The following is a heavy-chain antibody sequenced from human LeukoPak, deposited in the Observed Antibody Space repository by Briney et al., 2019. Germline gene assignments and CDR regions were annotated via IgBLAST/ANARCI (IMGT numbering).Heavy chain of an antibody. CDR2: ISSSGST. J-gene: IGHJ6*03. D-gene: IGHD6-6*01. CDR3: ARDAREYSTSSFSLVFYYYMDV. Sequence: SETLSLTCTVSGASISSDAHYWNWIRQPAGKGREWIGHISSSGSTNYNPSLKSRVTISVDTSENQFSLKLSSVTAADTAVYYCARDAREYSTSSFSLVFYYYMDVWGKGTTVTVSS. V-gene: IGHV4-61*09. CDR1: GASISSDAHY.